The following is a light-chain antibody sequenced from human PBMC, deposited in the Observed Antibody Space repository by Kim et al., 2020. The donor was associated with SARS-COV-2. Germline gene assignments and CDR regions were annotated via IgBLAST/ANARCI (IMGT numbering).Light chain of an antibody. Sequence: SVSPGERATLSCRASQDIGSGLSWYQQKPGQAPRVLIYGASTRAAGIPAMFSGSGSGTEFTLTISSLQSDDFAIYYCQQYGYWRAFGQGTRLEIK. CDR2: GAS. CDR1: QDIGSG. J-gene: IGKJ5*01. V-gene: IGKV3-15*01. CDR3: QQYGYWRA.